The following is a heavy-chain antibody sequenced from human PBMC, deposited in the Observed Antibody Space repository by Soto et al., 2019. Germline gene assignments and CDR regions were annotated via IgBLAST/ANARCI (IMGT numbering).Heavy chain of an antibody. Sequence: SETLSLTWTVSGGSISSGDYYWSWIRKPPGKGLEWIGYIYYSGSTYYNPSLKSRVTISVDTSKNQFSLKLSSVTAADTAVYYCARYGKYYYGSGSYFAWFDPWGQGTLVTVSS. V-gene: IGHV4-30-4*01. CDR2: IYYSGST. J-gene: IGHJ5*02. CDR1: GGSISSGDYY. D-gene: IGHD3-10*01. CDR3: ARYGKYYYGSGSYFAWFDP.